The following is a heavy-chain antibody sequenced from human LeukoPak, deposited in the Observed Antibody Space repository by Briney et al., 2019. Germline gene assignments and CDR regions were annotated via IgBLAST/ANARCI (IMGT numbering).Heavy chain of an antibody. CDR2: IYHSGST. CDR3: ASSSSSWYRADY. V-gene: IGHV4-30-2*01. J-gene: IGHJ4*02. D-gene: IGHD6-13*01. CDR1: GGSISSGGYS. Sequence: PSQTLSLTCAVSGGSISSGGYSWSWIRQPPGKGLEWIGYIYHSGSTYYNPSLKSRVTISVDRSKNQFSLKLSSVTAADTAVYYCASSSSSWYRADYWGQGTLVTVSS.